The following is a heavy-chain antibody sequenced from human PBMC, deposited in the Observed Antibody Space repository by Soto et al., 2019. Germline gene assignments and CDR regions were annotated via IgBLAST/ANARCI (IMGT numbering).Heavy chain of an antibody. CDR2: INHSGST. V-gene: IGHV4-34*02. J-gene: IGHJ5*02. Sequence: QVQLQQWGAGLLKPSETLSLTCAVYGGSFSGYYWSWIRQPPGKGLEWIGEINHSGSTNYNPSLKSRVPISLDTSKSQFSLKLSSVTAADTAVYYCVRGPLGWFDPWGQGTLVTVSS. CDR3: VRGPLGWFDP. CDR1: GGSFSGYY.